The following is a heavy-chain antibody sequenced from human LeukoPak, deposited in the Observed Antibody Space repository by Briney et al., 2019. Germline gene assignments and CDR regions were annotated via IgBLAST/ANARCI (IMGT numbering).Heavy chain of an antibody. CDR3: ARALRYSSSWYYFDY. D-gene: IGHD6-13*01. J-gene: IGHJ4*02. CDR2: IKYHGSEA. V-gene: IGHV3-7*01. Sequence: GGSLRLSCVASGFTFSSYCMSWVRQAPGKGLEWVAYIKYHGSEAYYVDSVKGRFTISRDNAKNSLDLQMNSLRAEDTAVYYCARALRYSSSWYYFDYWGQGTLVTVSS. CDR1: GFTFSSYC.